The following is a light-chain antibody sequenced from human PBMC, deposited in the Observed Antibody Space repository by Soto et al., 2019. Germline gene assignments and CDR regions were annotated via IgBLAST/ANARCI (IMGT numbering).Light chain of an antibody. V-gene: IGKV1-5*03. CDR3: QPYNDYSRV. CDR1: QSVDTW. CDR2: RSS. J-gene: IGKJ1*01. Sequence: DIQMTQSPSTLSASIGDTVTITCRTSQSVDTWLAWYQHKAGKAPKLLIYRSSSLATGVPSRFGGSGSGTAFTLTITSLQPDDFATYYCQPYNDYSRVFGQGTQVEIK.